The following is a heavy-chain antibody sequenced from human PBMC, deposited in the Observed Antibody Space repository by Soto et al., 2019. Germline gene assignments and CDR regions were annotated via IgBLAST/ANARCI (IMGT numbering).Heavy chain of an antibody. Sequence: KTGGSLRLSCAASGFTFSDYYMSWIRQAPGKGLEWVSYISSSGSTIYYADSVKGRLTTSRDNAKNSLYLQMNSLRAEDTAVYYCARDRYYYDSSGYYWFLDYWGQGTLVTVSS. CDR2: ISSSGSTI. J-gene: IGHJ4*02. CDR3: ARDRYYYDSSGYYWFLDY. V-gene: IGHV3-11*01. CDR1: GFTFSDYY. D-gene: IGHD3-22*01.